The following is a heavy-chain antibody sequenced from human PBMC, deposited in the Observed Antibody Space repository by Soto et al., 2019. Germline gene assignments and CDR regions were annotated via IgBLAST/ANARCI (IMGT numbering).Heavy chain of an antibody. J-gene: IGHJ6*02. V-gene: IGHV3-7*05. CDR3: ARELVRGLGGMDV. Sequence: EVQLVESGGGLVQPGGSLRLSCAASGFTFSSYWMSWVRQAPGKGLEWVANIKQDGSEIYYVDSVKGRFTISRDNAKNSLYLQMNSLRAEDTAVYYCARELVRGLGGMDVWGQGTTVTVSS. D-gene: IGHD3-10*01. CDR2: IKQDGSEI. CDR1: GFTFSSYW.